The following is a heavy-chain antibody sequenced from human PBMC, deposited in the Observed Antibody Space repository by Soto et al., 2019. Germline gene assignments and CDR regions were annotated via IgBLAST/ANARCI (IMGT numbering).Heavy chain of an antibody. CDR1: GYTFTGYY. J-gene: IGHJ4*02. D-gene: IGHD3-16*01. Sequence: QVQLVQSGAEVKKPGASVKVSCKASGYTFTGYYMHWVLQAPGQGLERMGWSNPNSGGTNYAQKFQGWVTMTRDTSISTAYMELGRLRSDDTAVYYCARDSDGADYWGQGTLVTVSS. CDR3: ARDSDGADY. CDR2: SNPNSGGT. V-gene: IGHV1-2*04.